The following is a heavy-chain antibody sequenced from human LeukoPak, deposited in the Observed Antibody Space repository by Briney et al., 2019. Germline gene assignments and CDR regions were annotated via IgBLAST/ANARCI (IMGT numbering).Heavy chain of an antibody. Sequence: ASVKVSCKACGYTFTGYYMHWVRQAPGQGLEWMGWINPNSGGTNYAQKFQGRVTMTRDTSISTAYMELSRLRSDDTAVYYCARDGELLWFGELLGELPYYMDVWGKGTTVTISS. J-gene: IGHJ6*03. CDR3: ARDGELLWFGELLGELPYYMDV. CDR2: INPNSGGT. V-gene: IGHV1-2*02. D-gene: IGHD3-10*01. CDR1: GYTFTGYY.